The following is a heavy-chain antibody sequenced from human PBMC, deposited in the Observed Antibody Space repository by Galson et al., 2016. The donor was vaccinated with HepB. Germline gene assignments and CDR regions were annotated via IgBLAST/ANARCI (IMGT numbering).Heavy chain of an antibody. CDR3: ARRWVTTVTTGFDP. CDR1: GYTFSDYY. D-gene: IGHD4-17*01. J-gene: IGHJ5*02. Sequence: SCKASGYTFSDYYIQWVRQAPGQGFEWMGWINPKSGSTDYAQKFQGRVTMTRDTSISTAYMDLSRLTSDDTAVYYCARRWVTTVTTGFDPWGQGTLVTVSS. CDR2: INPKSGST. V-gene: IGHV1-2*02.